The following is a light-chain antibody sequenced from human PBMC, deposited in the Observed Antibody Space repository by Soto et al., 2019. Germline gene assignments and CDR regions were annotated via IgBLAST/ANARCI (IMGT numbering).Light chain of an antibody. Sequence: DIQMTQSPSSLSASVGARVSITCQASQDIRTSLSWFQQKPGRAPKHLIYGASNLETGVPSRFRGSGSWTDFTFTISSLQPEDTATYYCQHYDNLPPFTFGPGTKVDI. CDR1: QDIRTS. J-gene: IGKJ3*01. CDR2: GAS. V-gene: IGKV1-33*01. CDR3: QHYDNLPPFT.